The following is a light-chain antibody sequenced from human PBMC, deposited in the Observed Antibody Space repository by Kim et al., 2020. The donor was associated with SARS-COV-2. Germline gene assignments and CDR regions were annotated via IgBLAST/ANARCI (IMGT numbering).Light chain of an antibody. CDR2: GAS. V-gene: IGKV3-20*01. CDR1: QSISSAL. Sequence: EIVLTQSPGTLSLSPGETATLSCRASQSISSALLAWYQQRPGQAPRLLMSGASIRATGIPDRFSGSGSGTDFTLTISRLETDDFEVYYCQQYGTTPLTFGGGTKVDIK. J-gene: IGKJ4*01. CDR3: QQYGTTPLT.